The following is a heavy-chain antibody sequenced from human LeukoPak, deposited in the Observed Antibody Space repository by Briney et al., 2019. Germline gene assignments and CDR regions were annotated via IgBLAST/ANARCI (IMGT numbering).Heavy chain of an antibody. J-gene: IGHJ4*02. CDR3: ARGDTSGFYYRFFDY. CDR2: IKEDGSGI. CDR1: GFTFSSYW. V-gene: IGHV3-7*01. Sequence: PGGSLRLSCAASGFTFSSYWMSWVRQAPGKGLEWVANIKEDGSGIYYVDSVEGRFTISRDNAKKSLYLQMNSLRVEDTAVYYCARGDTSGFYYRFFDYWGQGTLVTVSS. D-gene: IGHD3-22*01.